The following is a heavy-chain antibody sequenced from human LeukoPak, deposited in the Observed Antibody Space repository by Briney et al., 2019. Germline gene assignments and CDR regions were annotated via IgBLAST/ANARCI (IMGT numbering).Heavy chain of an antibody. V-gene: IGHV4-61*08. CDR1: GGSISSGGYY. CDR3: ARESLSGSCFDY. D-gene: IGHD1-26*01. Sequence: SQTLSLTCTVSGGSISSGGYYWSWIRQPPGKGLEWIGYIYYSGSTDYNPSLKSRVTISVDTSKNQFSLKLSSVTAADTAVYYCARESLSGSCFDYWGQGTLVTVSS. J-gene: IGHJ4*02. CDR2: IYYSGST.